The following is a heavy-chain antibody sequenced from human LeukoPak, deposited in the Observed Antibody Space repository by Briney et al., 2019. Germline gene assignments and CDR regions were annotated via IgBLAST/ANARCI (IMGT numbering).Heavy chain of an antibody. J-gene: IGHJ6*03. CDR3: TTESEQWLAYYYYYYMDV. CDR2: ISGSGGST. D-gene: IGHD6-19*01. V-gene: IGHV3-23*01. CDR1: GFTFSSYA. Sequence: PGGSLRLSCAASGFTFSSYAMSWVRQAPGKGLEWVSAISGSGGSTYYADSVKGRFTISRDNSKNTLYLQMNSLKTEDTAVYYCTTESEQWLAYYYYYYMDVWGKGTTVTISS.